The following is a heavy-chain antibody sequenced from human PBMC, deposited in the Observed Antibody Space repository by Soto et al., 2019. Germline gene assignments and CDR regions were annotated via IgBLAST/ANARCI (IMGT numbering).Heavy chain of an antibody. CDR1: GFTFTSSA. V-gene: IGHV1-58*01. CDR2: IVVGSGNT. CDR3: AVGYSDYDFAVAGGYYYGMDV. Sequence: ASVKVSCKASGFTFTSSAVQWGRQARGQRLEWIGWIVVGSGNTNYAQKFQERVTITRDMSTSTAYMELSSLRSEDTAVYYCAVGYSDYDFAVAGGYYYGMDVWGQGTTVTVSS. J-gene: IGHJ6*02. D-gene: IGHD5-12*01.